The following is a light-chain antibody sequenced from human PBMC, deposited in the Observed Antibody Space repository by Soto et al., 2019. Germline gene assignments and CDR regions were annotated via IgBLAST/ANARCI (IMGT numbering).Light chain of an antibody. J-gene: IGKJ1*01. Sequence: EIVLTQSPATLSLSPGERATLSCRASQSVSSYLLWYQQKPGQAPRLLIYDASNRATGIPARFSGSGSGTEFTLTISSLQPDDFATYYCQHYNSYSEAFGQGTKVDIK. CDR2: DAS. CDR1: QSVSSY. CDR3: QHYNSYSEA. V-gene: IGKV3-11*01.